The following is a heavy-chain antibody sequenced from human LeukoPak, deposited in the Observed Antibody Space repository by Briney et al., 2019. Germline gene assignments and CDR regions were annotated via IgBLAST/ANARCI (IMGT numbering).Heavy chain of an antibody. J-gene: IGHJ4*02. V-gene: IGHV4-59*01. CDR2: IYYSGST. CDR1: GGSISSYY. CDR3: ARAEYDFWSGYPYYFDY. D-gene: IGHD3-3*01. Sequence: SETLSLTCTDSGGSISSYYWSWIRQPPGKGLEWIGYIYYSGSTNYNPSLKSRVTISVDTSRNQFSLKLSSVTAADTAVYYCARAEYDFWSGYPYYFDYWGQGTLVTVSS.